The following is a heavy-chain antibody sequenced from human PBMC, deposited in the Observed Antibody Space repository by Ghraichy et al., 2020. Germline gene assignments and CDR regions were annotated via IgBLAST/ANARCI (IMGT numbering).Heavy chain of an antibody. V-gene: IGHV4-34*01. D-gene: IGHD2-15*01. CDR1: GGSFSGYY. CDR2: INHSGST. J-gene: IGHJ4*02. Sequence: SETLSLTCAVYGGSFSGYYWSWIRQPPGKGLEWIGEINHSGSTNYNPSLKSRVTISVDTSKNQFSLKPSSVTAADTAVYYCARHRQYCSGGSCYSKFDYWGQGTLVTVSS. CDR3: ARHRQYCSGGSCYSKFDY.